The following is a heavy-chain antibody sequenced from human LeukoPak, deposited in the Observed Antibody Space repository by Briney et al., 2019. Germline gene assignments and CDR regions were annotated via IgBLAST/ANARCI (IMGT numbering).Heavy chain of an antibody. Sequence: PSETLSLTCGVSGYSISRGYYWAWIRQPPGKGLEWIGTIYHIGSTYYTPSLGSRVTISVDTSKNEFSLNLKSVTAADTAVYHCARAGWIITSGIDYWGQGALVTVSS. J-gene: IGHJ4*02. CDR1: GYSISRGYY. V-gene: IGHV4-38-2*01. CDR2: IYHIGST. D-gene: IGHD3-10*01. CDR3: ARAGWIITSGIDY.